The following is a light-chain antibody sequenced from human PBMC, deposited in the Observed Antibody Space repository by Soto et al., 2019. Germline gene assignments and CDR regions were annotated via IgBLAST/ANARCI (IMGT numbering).Light chain of an antibody. CDR2: GAS. Sequence: EIVLRQSPGTLSLSPGERATLSCRASQSVSSSYLAWYQQKPGQAPRLLIYGASTRATGIPARFSGSGSGTEFTLTISSLQSEDFAVYYGQQSLTFGGGTNVDI. CDR3: QQSLT. V-gene: IGKV3-20*01. CDR1: QSVSSSY. J-gene: IGKJ4*01.